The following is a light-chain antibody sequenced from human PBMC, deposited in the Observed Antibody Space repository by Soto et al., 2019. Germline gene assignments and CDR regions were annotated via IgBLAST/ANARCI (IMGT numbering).Light chain of an antibody. V-gene: IGKV3-20*01. CDR1: QSVSSSY. Sequence: EIVLTQSPGTLSLSPGERATLSCRASQSVSSSYLAWYQQKPGQAPRPLIYGASSRATGIPDRFSGSGSGTDFTLTISRLEPEDFAVYYCQQYGSSPLFTFGPGTKVYIK. J-gene: IGKJ3*01. CDR3: QQYGSSPLFT. CDR2: GAS.